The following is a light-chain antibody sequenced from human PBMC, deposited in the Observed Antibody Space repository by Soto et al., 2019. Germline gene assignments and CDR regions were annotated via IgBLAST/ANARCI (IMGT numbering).Light chain of an antibody. V-gene: IGKV1D-12*01. CDR1: QSVATW. CDR2: GTS. Sequence: DIQMTQSPSSLSASVGDRVTITCRASQSVATWLAWYQQKAGRAPKLLIYGTSSLQSGVPSRFSGSGSGKDFTLTISSLQPEDFATYYCLQAKSFPYTFGQGTKLEIK. CDR3: LQAKSFPYT. J-gene: IGKJ2*01.